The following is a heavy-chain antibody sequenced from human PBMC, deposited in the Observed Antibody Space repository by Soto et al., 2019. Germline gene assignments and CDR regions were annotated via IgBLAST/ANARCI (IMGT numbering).Heavy chain of an antibody. V-gene: IGHV3-30*18. J-gene: IGHJ6*02. CDR2: ISFDGNNK. Sequence: QVQLVESGGGVVQPGRSLRLSFAASGFTFSSYGMHWVRQAPGKGLEWVAVISFDGNNKYYADSVKGRFTISRDNSKNTLYLQMNSLRAEDTAVYYCAKDRLPNYYYGMDVWGQGTTVTVSS. D-gene: IGHD2-15*01. CDR1: GFTFSSYG. CDR3: AKDRLPNYYYGMDV.